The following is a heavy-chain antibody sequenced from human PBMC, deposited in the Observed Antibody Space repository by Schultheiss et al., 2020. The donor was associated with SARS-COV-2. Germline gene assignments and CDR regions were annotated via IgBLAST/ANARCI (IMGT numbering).Heavy chain of an antibody. Sequence: GESLKISCTASGFTFGDYAMSWVRQAPGKGLEWVGFIRSKAYGGTTEYAASVKGRFTISRDDSKSIAYLQMNSLKTEDTAVYYCARDSGAVVTPSILLDYWGQGTLVTVSS. V-gene: IGHV3-49*04. J-gene: IGHJ4*02. CDR2: IRSKAYGGTT. D-gene: IGHD4-23*01. CDR3: ARDSGAVVTPSILLDY. CDR1: GFTFGDYA.